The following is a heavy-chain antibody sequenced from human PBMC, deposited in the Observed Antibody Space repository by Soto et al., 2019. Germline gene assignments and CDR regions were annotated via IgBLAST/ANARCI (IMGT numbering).Heavy chain of an antibody. V-gene: IGHV4-59*01. Sequence: SETLSLTCTVSGDYISSYCWSWIRQPPGKGLEWIGNIHYNGNTKYSPSLKGRVTMSVDTSKNHFSLKLISVTTADTAVYFCAREGNLGRWIQPLDSWGQGTLVTVSS. CDR2: IHYNGNT. CDR3: AREGNLGRWIQPLDS. J-gene: IGHJ4*02. D-gene: IGHD2-2*03. CDR1: GDYISSYC.